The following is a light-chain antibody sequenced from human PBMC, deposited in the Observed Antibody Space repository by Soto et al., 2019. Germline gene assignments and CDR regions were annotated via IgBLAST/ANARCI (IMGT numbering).Light chain of an antibody. CDR3: QSYDSVVV. CDR1: SSNIGAGYD. V-gene: IGLV1-40*01. J-gene: IGLJ2*01. Sequence: QSVLTQPPSVSGAPGQRVTISCTGSSSNIGAGYDVHWYQQLPGTAPKLLIYGNSNRPSGVPDRFSASKSGTSASLAITGLQAEDEADYYCQSYDSVVVFGGGTKVTVL. CDR2: GNS.